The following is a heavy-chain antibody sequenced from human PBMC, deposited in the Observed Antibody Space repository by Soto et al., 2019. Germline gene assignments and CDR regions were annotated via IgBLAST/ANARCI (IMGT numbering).Heavy chain of an antibody. CDR3: ASCGSGSYYNGYYFDY. Sequence: SETLSLTCAVYGGSFSAYYWTWIRQSPGKGLEWIGEIHHSGGPKYNPSLKSRVTISADTSKNQFSLELSSVTAADTAVYYCASCGSGSYYNGYYFDYWGQGTLVTVS. D-gene: IGHD3-10*01. CDR2: IHHSGGP. J-gene: IGHJ4*02. CDR1: GGSFSAYY. V-gene: IGHV4-34*01.